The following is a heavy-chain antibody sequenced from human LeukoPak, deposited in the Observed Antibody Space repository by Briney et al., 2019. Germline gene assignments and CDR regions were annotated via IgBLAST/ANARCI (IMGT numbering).Heavy chain of an antibody. Sequence: PSETLSLTCAVSGGSISSGGYSWSWIRQPPGKGLEWIGYIYHSGSTYYNPSLKSRVTISVDRSKNQFSLKLGSVTAADTAVYYCARDSYCSSTSCYAYYYYMDVWGKGTTVTVSS. CDR3: ARDSYCSSTSCYAYYYYMDV. V-gene: IGHV4-30-2*01. CDR2: IYHSGST. D-gene: IGHD2-2*01. CDR1: GGSISSGGYS. J-gene: IGHJ6*03.